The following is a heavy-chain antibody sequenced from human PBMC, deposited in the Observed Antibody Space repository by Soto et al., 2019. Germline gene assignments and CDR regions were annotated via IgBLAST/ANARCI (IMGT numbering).Heavy chain of an antibody. V-gene: IGHV1-69*06. J-gene: IGHJ5*02. CDR2: IIPIFGTA. CDR1: EGTFSSYA. CDR3: ARATHYYYDISGYYPRGWFDP. Sequence: SVKVSCKASEGTFSSYAISWLRQAPGQALEWLGGIIPIFGTANYAQKFQGRVTITADKSPSTGYMELTSLSSEDTAVYYCARATHYYYDISGYYPRGWFDPWRQGTLV. D-gene: IGHD3-22*01.